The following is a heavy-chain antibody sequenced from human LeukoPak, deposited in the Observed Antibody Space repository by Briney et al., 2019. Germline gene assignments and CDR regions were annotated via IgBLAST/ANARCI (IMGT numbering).Heavy chain of an antibody. CDR3: ARHLYNSSWYGYYYYMDV. CDR1: GGSISSSSYY. Sequence: SETLSLTCTVSGGSISSSSYYWGWIRQPPGKGLEWIGNIYYSGNTYYNPSLKSRVTISVDTSKNQFSPKLSSVTAADTAVYYCARHLYNSSWYGYYYYMDVWGKGTTVTVSS. D-gene: IGHD6-13*01. CDR2: IYYSGNT. J-gene: IGHJ6*03. V-gene: IGHV4-39*01.